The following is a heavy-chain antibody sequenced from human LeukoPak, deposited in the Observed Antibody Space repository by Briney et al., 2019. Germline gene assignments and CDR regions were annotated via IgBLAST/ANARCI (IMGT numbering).Heavy chain of an antibody. Sequence: SETLSLTCTVSGDSISPYFWSWMRQTPGKGLEWIGYISYTGSTNYNPALKSRVTISVDTSKNQFSLQLTSATAADTAVYYCARDDYRGVTNFDPWGQGTLVTVSS. CDR3: ARDDYRGVTNFDP. V-gene: IGHV4-59*01. J-gene: IGHJ5*02. D-gene: IGHD3-10*01. CDR1: GDSISPYF. CDR2: ISYTGST.